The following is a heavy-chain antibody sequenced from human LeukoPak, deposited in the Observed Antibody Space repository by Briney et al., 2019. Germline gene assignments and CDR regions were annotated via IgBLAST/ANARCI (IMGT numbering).Heavy chain of an antibody. CDR3: ARVVDSSGWGAYYFDY. V-gene: IGHV3-21*04. CDR2: ISGSSSYI. J-gene: IGHJ4*02. D-gene: IGHD6-19*01. CDR1: GFTFSSYS. Sequence: GGSLRLSCAASGFTFSSYSMNWVRQAPGKGLEWVSSISGSSSYIYYAESVRGRFTISRDNAKNSLYLQMNSLRSDDTAVYYCARVVDSSGWGAYYFDYWGQGTLVTASS.